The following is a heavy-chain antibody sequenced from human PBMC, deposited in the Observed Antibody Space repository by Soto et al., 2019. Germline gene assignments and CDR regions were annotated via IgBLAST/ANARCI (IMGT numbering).Heavy chain of an antibody. V-gene: IGHV1-18*01. Sequence: QVQLVQSGAEVKKPGASVKVSCKASGYTFTSYGITWVRQAPGQGLEWMGWISAYNGDTNYAQKLQGRVTMTTDTSTSTAYMELRSLRSDDTAVYYCARGAYGGGDCYSGSWYFDLWGRGTLVTVSS. CDR1: GYTFTSYG. CDR2: ISAYNGDT. D-gene: IGHD2-21*02. J-gene: IGHJ2*01. CDR3: ARGAYGGGDCYSGSWYFDL.